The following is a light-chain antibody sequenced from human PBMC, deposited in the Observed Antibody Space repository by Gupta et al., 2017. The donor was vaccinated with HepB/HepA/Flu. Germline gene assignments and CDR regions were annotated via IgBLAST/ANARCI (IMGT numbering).Light chain of an antibody. CDR2: QDS. Sequence: SDELTQPPSVSVSPGQTASITCSGDKLGDKYACWYQQKPGPSPVLVFYQDSKRPSGIPELFYGSNSGKTAHTHIRGTQAMEDAYYYCPAWKGSTGVFGGGTKVNVL. V-gene: IGLV3-1*01. CDR1: KLGDKY. CDR3: PAWKGSTGV. J-gene: IGLJ2*01.